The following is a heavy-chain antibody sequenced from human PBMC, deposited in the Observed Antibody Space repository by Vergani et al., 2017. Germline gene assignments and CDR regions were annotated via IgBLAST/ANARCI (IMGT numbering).Heavy chain of an antibody. J-gene: IGHJ6*02. CDR1: GYTFSNYY. CDR2: INPSGGHT. Sequence: QVQVVQSGAEVKKSGASVKVSCKTSGYTFSNYYMHWVRQAPGQGLEWMGIINPSGGHTNYAQKFQGRVTITADESTSTAYLELSSLRSEDTAVYYCARGSLYYYDTSGYPGGMDVWGQGTTVTVSS. D-gene: IGHD3-22*01. V-gene: IGHV1-46*01. CDR3: ARGSLYYYDTSGYPGGMDV.